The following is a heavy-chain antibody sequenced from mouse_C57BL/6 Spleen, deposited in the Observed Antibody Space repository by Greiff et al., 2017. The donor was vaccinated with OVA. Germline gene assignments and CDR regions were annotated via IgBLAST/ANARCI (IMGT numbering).Heavy chain of an antibody. CDR2: INPNNGGT. J-gene: IGHJ1*03. Sequence: EVQLQQSGPELVKPGASVKISCKASGHTFTDYYMNWVKQSHGKSLEWIGDINPNNGGTSYNQKFKGKATLTVDKSSSTAYMELRSLTSEDSAVYYCANHYYGSSYWYFDVWGTGTTVTVSS. CDR1: GHTFTDYY. V-gene: IGHV1-26*01. CDR3: ANHYYGSSYWYFDV. D-gene: IGHD1-1*01.